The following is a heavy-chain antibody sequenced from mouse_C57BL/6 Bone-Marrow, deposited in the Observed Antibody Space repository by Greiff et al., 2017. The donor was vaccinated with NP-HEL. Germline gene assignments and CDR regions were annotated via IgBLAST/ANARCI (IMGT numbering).Heavy chain of an antibody. CDR2: IDPSDSYT. V-gene: IGHV1-59*01. CDR3: ARSGGYYPRLDY. CDR1: GYTFTSYW. D-gene: IGHD2-3*01. Sequence: VQLQQPGAELVRPGTSVKLSCKASGYTFTSYWMHWVKQRPGQGLEWIGVIDPSDSYTNYNQKFKGKATLTVDTSSSTAYMQLSSLTSEDSAVYYCARSGGYYPRLDYWGQGTSVTVSS. J-gene: IGHJ4*01.